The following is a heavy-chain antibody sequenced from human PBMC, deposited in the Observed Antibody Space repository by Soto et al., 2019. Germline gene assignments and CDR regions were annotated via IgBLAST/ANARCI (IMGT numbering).Heavy chain of an antibody. D-gene: IGHD6-19*01. CDR2: ISGSGCST. CDR3: AKEERPRSVAVAGVDY. Sequence: EVQLLESGGGLVQPGGSLRLSCAASGFTFSSYAMSWVRQAPGKGLEWVSAISGSGCSTYYAASVKGRFTISRDNSKNTLYLQMNGLRAEDTAVYYCAKEERPRSVAVAGVDYWGEGTLVTVSS. J-gene: IGHJ4*02. V-gene: IGHV3-23*01. CDR1: GFTFSSYA.